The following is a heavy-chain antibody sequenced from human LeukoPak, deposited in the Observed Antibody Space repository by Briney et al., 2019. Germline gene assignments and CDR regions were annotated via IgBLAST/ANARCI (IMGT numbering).Heavy chain of an antibody. CDR2: INLSGST. CDR1: GGSFSGYY. D-gene: IGHD2-15*01. J-gene: IGHJ4*02. CDR3: ARGYGCRGGSCIAPPFDY. Sequence: SETLSLTCAVYGGSFSGYYWIWIRQPPGKGLEWIGEINLSGSTNYNPSLNSRVTISVDTSKNQFSLKLSFVTDADTAVYYCARGYGCRGGSCIAPPFDYWGQGTLVTVPS. V-gene: IGHV4-34*01.